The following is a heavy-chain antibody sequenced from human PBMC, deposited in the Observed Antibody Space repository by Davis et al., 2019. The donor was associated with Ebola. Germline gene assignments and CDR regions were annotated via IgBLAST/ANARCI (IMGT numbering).Heavy chain of an antibody. J-gene: IGHJ4*03. D-gene: IGHD2-8*01. CDR2: ISGSGGST. CDR1: GFTFSSYW. Sequence: GGSLRLSCAASGFTFSSYWMHWVRQAPGKGLEWVSGISGSGGSTYYADSVKGRFTISRDNSKNTLYLQMNSLRAEDTATYYCAKIPPGYCTSGSCPLDYWGQGTTVTVSS. V-gene: IGHV3-23*01. CDR3: AKIPPGYCTSGSCPLDY.